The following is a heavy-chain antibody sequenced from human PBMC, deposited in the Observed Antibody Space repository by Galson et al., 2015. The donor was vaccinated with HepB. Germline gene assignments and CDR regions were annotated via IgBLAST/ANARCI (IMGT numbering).Heavy chain of an antibody. D-gene: IGHD2-2*01. Sequence: ETLSLTCVVSGDSVSRNNWWTWVRQSPGKGLERIGEIYHVGSTNYNPSLTNRLTIYLDKAKNQFSLNLTSVTAADTAVYFCGREGPTPVPSAIDYWGQGILVTVSS. CDR2: IYHVGST. CDR1: GDSVSRNNW. J-gene: IGHJ4*02. V-gene: IGHV4-4*01. CDR3: GREGPTPVPSAIDY.